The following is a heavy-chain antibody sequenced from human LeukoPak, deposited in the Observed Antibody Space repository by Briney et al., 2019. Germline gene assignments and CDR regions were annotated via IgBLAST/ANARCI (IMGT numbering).Heavy chain of an antibody. D-gene: IGHD1-26*01. J-gene: IGHJ4*02. V-gene: IGHV4-39*01. CDR3: ASRGATSPFDY. Sequence: SETLSLTCTVSGGSISSSSYYWGWIRQPPGKGLEWIGSIYYSGSTYYNPSLKSRVTISVDTSKNQFSLKLSSVTAADTAVYHCASRGATSPFDYWGQGTLVTVSS. CDR2: IYYSGST. CDR1: GGSISSSSYY.